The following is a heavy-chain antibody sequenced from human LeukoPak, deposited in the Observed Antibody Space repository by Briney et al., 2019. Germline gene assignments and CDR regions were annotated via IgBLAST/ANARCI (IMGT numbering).Heavy chain of an antibody. D-gene: IGHD6-13*01. V-gene: IGHV3-30*04. CDR2: ISYDGSNK. CDR1: GFTFSSYA. CDR3: ARDPRQQLVLDY. J-gene: IGHJ4*02. Sequence: GRSLRLSCAASGFTFSSYAMHWVRQAPGKGLEWVAVISYDGSNKYYADSVKGRFTISRDNSMNTLYLQMNSLRAEDTAVYYCARDPRQQLVLDYWGQGTLVTVSS.